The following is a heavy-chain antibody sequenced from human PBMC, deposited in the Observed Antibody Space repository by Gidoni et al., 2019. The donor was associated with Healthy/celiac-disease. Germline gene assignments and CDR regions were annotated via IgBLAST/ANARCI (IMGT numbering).Heavy chain of an antibody. CDR1: GFTVSSNY. CDR2: IYSGGST. Sequence: EVQLVESGGGLIQPGGSLRLSCAASGFTVSSNYMSWVRQAPGKGLEWVSVIYSGGSTYYADSVKGRFTISRDNSKNTLYLQMNSLRAEDTAVYYCARDEEWNDKGYFQHWGQGTLVTVSS. CDR3: ARDEEWNDKGYFQH. D-gene: IGHD1-1*01. V-gene: IGHV3-53*01. J-gene: IGHJ1*01.